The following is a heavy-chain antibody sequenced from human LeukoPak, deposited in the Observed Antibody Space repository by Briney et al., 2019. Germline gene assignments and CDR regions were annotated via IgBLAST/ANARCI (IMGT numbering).Heavy chain of an antibody. Sequence: ASVKVSCKASGYTFSHYDINWVRQAPGQGLEWMGWINPNSGDTNYAQKFQGRVTMTRDTSISTAYMELSRLISDDTAVYYCASPRIRNVFDIWGQGTMVTVSS. V-gene: IGHV1-2*02. D-gene: IGHD1-1*01. J-gene: IGHJ3*02. CDR3: ASPRIRNVFDI. CDR2: INPNSGDT. CDR1: GYTFSHYD.